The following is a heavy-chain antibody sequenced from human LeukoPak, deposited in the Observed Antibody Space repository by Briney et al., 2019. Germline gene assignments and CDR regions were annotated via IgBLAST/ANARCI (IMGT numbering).Heavy chain of an antibody. Sequence: GGSLRLSCAASGFTFSSYGMHWVRQAPGKGLEWVAVISYDGSNKYYADSVKGRFTISRDNSKNTLYLQMNSLRAEDTAVYYCAKGATDYGDYFGLFDYWGQGNLVTVSS. J-gene: IGHJ4*02. CDR1: GFTFSSYG. CDR2: ISYDGSNK. V-gene: IGHV3-30*18. CDR3: AKGATDYGDYFGLFDY. D-gene: IGHD4-17*01.